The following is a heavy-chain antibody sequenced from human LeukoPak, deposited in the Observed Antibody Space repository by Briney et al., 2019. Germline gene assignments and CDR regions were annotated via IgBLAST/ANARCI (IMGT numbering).Heavy chain of an antibody. CDR3: ARDPEYSSSSMVDY. D-gene: IGHD6-6*01. CDR2: INPNSGGT. V-gene: IGHV1-2*02. J-gene: IGHJ4*02. CDR1: GYTFTGYY. Sequence: GASVTVSCTASGYTFTGYYMHWVRQAPGQGLEWMGWINPNSGGTNYAQKFQGRVTMTRDTSISTAYMELSRLRSDDTAVYYCARDPEYSSSSMVDYWGQGTLVTVSS.